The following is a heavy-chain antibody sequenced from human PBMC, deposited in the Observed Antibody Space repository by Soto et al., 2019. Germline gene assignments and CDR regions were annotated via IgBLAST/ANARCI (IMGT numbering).Heavy chain of an antibody. D-gene: IGHD3-3*01. Sequence: GGSLRLSCAASGFTFSSYWMHWVRQAPGKGLVWVSRINSDGSSTSYADSVKGRFTISRDNAKNTLYLQMNSLRAEDTAVYYCARERDYDFWSGYYYQYMDVWGKGTTVTVSS. V-gene: IGHV3-74*01. J-gene: IGHJ6*03. CDR1: GFTFSSYW. CDR3: ARERDYDFWSGYYYQYMDV. CDR2: INSDGSST.